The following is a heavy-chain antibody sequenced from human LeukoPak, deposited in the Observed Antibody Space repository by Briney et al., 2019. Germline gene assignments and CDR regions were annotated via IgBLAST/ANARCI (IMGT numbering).Heavy chain of an antibody. Sequence: PSETLSLTCTVSGDSISSYYWSWIRQPPGKGLEWIGYIYYSGSTNYNPSLKSRVTISVDTSKNQFSLKLSSVTAADTAVYYCARDQVPYSYYYYGMDVWGQGTTVTVSS. J-gene: IGHJ6*02. V-gene: IGHV4-59*01. CDR3: ARDQVPYSYYYYGMDV. CDR2: IYYSGST. CDR1: GDSISSYY.